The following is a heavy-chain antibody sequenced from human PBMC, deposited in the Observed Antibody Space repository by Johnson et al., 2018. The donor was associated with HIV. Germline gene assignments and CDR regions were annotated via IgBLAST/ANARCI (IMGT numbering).Heavy chain of an antibody. D-gene: IGHD1-20*01. J-gene: IGHJ3*02. V-gene: IGHV3-30*04. CDR3: AKGGYNWKFDGFDI. Sequence: VQLVESGGGVVQPGRSLRLSCAASGFTFTTYSMHWVRQAPGTGLEWVAVTSYDGSNKYYADSVKGRFTISRDNSKNTLYLQMNSLRAEDTAVYYCAKGGYNWKFDGFDIWGQGTMVTVSS. CDR1: GFTFTTYS. CDR2: TSYDGSNK.